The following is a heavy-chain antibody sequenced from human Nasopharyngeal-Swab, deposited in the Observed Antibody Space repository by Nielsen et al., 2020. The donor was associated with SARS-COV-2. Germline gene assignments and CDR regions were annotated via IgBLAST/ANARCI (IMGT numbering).Heavy chain of an antibody. V-gene: IGHV4-59*01. J-gene: IGHJ4*02. CDR2: IYYSGST. Sequence: SETLSLTCTVSGGSISSYYSSWIRQPPGKGLEWIGYIYYSGSTNYNPSLKSRVTISVDTSKNQFSLKLSSVTAADTAVYYCARAPRGTIFGVVTNFDYWGQGTLVTVSS. CDR3: ARAPRGTIFGVVTNFDY. CDR1: GGSISSYY. D-gene: IGHD3-3*01.